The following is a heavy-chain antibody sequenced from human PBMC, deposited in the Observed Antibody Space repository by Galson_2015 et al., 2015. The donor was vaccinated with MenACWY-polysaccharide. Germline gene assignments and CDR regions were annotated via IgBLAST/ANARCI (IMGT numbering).Heavy chain of an antibody. V-gene: IGHV3-23*01. CDR1: GFTFSTYG. CDR2: ITGSGGST. Sequence: SLRLSCAASGFTFSTYGMSWVRQAPGKGLEWVSAITGSGGSTYYADSVKGRFTISRDNSKNTVYLQMNSLRAEDTAVYYCAKEGSCSGGSCSGWFDPSGQGTLVTVSS. D-gene: IGHD2-15*01. CDR3: AKEGSCSGGSCSGWFDP. J-gene: IGHJ5*02.